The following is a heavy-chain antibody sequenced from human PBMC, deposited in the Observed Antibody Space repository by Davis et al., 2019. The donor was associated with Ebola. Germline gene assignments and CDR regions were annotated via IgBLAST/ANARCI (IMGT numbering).Heavy chain of an antibody. V-gene: IGHV4-34*01. CDR1: GGSFSDYS. Sequence: SQTLSLTCALYGGSFSDYSWSLIRQPPGKGLEWIGEIDHRGKTYYNPSLKSRVTISKDTSRNYFSLQLRSVTAADTAVYYCASPHQIRDKDCFDLWGQGTLVTVSS. J-gene: IGHJ4*02. D-gene: IGHD2-2*01. CDR3: ASPHQIRDKDCFDL. CDR2: IDHRGKT.